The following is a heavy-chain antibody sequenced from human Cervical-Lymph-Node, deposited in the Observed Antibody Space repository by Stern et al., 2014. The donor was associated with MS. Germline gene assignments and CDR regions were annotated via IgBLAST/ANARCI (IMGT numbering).Heavy chain of an antibody. J-gene: IGHJ3*02. CDR2: VWNDGSKE. CDR3: ATSTASDAFDI. D-gene: IGHD2/OR15-2a*01. V-gene: IGHV3-33*01. CDR1: GLTFSTSV. Sequence: VQLLEFGGGVVQPGRSLRLSCVASGLTFSTSVMHWVRQAPGKGLEWVAVVWNDGSKEHFTESVKGRFSTSRDTAKNTLHLQMSSLRAEDTAVYFCATSTASDAFDIWGQGTLVTVSS.